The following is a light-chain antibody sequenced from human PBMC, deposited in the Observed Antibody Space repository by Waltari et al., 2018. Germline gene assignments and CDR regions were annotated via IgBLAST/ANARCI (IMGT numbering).Light chain of an antibody. CDR1: ISTIGAGYD. CDR2: GNN. V-gene: IGLV1-40*01. Sequence: QSVLTQPPSVSAAPGRRVTISCTRAISTIGAGYDVHWYQQLPETSPKLLIYGNNNRPSGVPDRFSASRSGTSASLAITGLQAEDEADYYCQSFDGRRTLFGGGTKLTVL. J-gene: IGLJ2*01. CDR3: QSFDGRRTL.